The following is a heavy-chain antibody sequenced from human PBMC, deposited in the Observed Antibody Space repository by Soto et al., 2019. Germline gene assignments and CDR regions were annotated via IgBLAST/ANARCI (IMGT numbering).Heavy chain of an antibody. CDR1: GFTFDEYA. CDR3: AKDVLGIVLMVYAIPSAFEI. CDR2: ISWNSGSI. J-gene: IGHJ3*02. V-gene: IGHV3-9*01. D-gene: IGHD2-8*01. Sequence: HPGGSLGLSCAASGFTFDEYAMHWVRQAPGKGLEWVSGISWNSGSIGYADSVKGRFTISRDNAKNSLYLQMNSLRAEDTALYYCAKDVLGIVLMVYAIPSAFEIWGQGTMVSVSS.